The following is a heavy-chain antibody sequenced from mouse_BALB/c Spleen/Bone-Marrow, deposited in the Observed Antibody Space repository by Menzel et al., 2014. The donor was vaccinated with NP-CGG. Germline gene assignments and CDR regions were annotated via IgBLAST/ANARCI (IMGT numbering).Heavy chain of an antibody. D-gene: IGHD2-10*02. V-gene: IGHV1-63*02. J-gene: IGHJ2*01. CDR2: IYPGGGYT. CDR3: AREEYGNYDRFIDY. CDR1: GYTFTNYW. Sequence: QVQLQQSGAELVRPGTSVKISCKASGYTFTNYWLSWVKQRPGHGLEWIGDIYPGGGYTNFNERFKGKATLTADTSSSTAYMQLSSLTSEDSAVYFCAREEYGNYDRFIDYWDQGTTLTVSS.